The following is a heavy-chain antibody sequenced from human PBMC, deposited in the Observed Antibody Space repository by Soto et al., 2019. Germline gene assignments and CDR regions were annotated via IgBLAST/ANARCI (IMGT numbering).Heavy chain of an antibody. V-gene: IGHV3-64*02. CDR2: ISSGGDRT. D-gene: IGHD3-10*01. Sequence: EVQLEEYGEGLVQPGGSLRLSCAASGFTFTTYPMHWVRQAPGKGLEYVSAISSGGDRTYYADSVKGRFTISRDNSKNTVFLQMGSLRADDMAFYYCARGHYYDYWGQGILVTVSS. CDR3: ARGHYYDY. CDR1: GFTFTTYP. J-gene: IGHJ4*02.